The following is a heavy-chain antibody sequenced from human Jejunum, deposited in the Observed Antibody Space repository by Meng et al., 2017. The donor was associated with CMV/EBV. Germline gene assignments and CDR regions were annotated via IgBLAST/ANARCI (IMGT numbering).Heavy chain of an antibody. V-gene: IGHV4-4*07. J-gene: IGHJ5*02. CDR1: AGSISGYY. CDR2: IYTSGST. Sequence: HLQGSGPGLVNLSVTLSLTCFVSAGSISGYYWSWIRQPAGKGLEWIGRIYTSGSTHYHPSLKSRLTMSVDLSNNQISLKLRSVTAADTAVYYCARESGSYYWFDPWGQGTLVTVSS. CDR3: ARESGSYYWFDP. D-gene: IGHD1-26*01.